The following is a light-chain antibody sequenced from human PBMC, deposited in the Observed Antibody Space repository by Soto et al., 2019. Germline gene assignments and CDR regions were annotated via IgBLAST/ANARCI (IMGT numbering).Light chain of an antibody. V-gene: IGKV1-5*01. Sequence: IQMTQSPSTLSASIGDRVTITCRASESIRTWLAWYQHKPGKAPKFLIYDASSLESGVPSRFSGSGSGTEFTLTLSNLQPDDFATYFCQQYNNYPSTFGPGTQVEIK. CDR2: DAS. CDR3: QQYNNYPST. CDR1: ESIRTW. J-gene: IGKJ1*01.